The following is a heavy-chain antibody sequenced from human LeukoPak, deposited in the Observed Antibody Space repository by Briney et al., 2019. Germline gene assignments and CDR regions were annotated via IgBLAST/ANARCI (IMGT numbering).Heavy chain of an antibody. J-gene: IGHJ5*01. D-gene: IGHD2-15*01. CDR3: ARDREDYSNLWFDP. CDR1: GFTFSSYS. Sequence: GGSLRLSCAASGFTFSSYSMNWVRQAPGKGLEWVSSISSSSSYIYYADSVKGRFTISRDNAKNSLYLQMNSLRAEATAVYYRARDREDYSNLWFDPWGQGTLVTVSS. CDR2: ISSSSSYI. V-gene: IGHV3-21*01.